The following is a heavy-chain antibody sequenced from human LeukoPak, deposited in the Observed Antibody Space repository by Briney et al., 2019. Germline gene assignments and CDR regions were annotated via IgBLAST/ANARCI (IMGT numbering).Heavy chain of an antibody. V-gene: IGHV4-59*01. D-gene: IGHD1-26*01. CDR3: ARDREGGSGFGY. J-gene: IGHJ4*02. Sequence: SETLSLTCTVSGGSISSYYWSWIRQPPGKGLEWIGYIYYSGSTNYNPSLKSRVTISVDTSKNQFSLKLSSVTAADTAVYYCARDREGGSGFGYWGQGTLVTVSS. CDR2: IYYSGST. CDR1: GGSISSYY.